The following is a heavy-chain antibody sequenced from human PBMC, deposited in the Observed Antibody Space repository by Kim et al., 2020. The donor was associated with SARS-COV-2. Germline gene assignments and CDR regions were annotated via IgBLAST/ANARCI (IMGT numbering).Heavy chain of an antibody. D-gene: IGHD3-22*01. CDR3: ARPPNAYYDSSGLYYFDY. CDR1: GGSISSSSDY. V-gene: IGHV4-39*01. Sequence: SETLSLTCTVSGGSISSSSDYWGWMRQPPGKGLEWIGSIYYSGRTYYNPSLKSRVTISVDTSKKQLSLKLSSVTAADTAVYYCARPPNAYYDSSGLYYFDYWGQGTLVTVSS. J-gene: IGHJ4*02. CDR2: IYYSGRT.